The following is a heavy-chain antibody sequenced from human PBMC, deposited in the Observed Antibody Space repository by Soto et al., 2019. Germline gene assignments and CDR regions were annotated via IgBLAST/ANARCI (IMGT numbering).Heavy chain of an antibody. CDR2: ISGSGGST. J-gene: IGHJ6*03. V-gene: IGHV3-23*01. Sequence: GESLKISCAASGFTFSSYAMSWVRQAPGKGLEWVSAISGSGGSTYYADSVKGRFTISRDNSKNTLYLQMNSLRAEDTAVYYCAKSGLEEYCSSTSCYPYYYYYYMDVWGKGTTVTVSS. CDR1: GFTFSSYA. D-gene: IGHD2-2*01. CDR3: AKSGLEEYCSSTSCYPYYYYYYMDV.